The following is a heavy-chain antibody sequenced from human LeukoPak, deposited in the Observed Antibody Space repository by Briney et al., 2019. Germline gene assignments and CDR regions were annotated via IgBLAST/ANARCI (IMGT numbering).Heavy chain of an antibody. CDR3: ARGSSLRYFDWLLQAPDY. CDR1: GGSFSGYY. D-gene: IGHD3-9*01. J-gene: IGHJ4*02. CDR2: INHSGSI. Sequence: PSETLSLTCAVYGGSFSGYYWSWIRQPPGKGLEWIGEINHSGSINYNPSLKSRVTISVDTSKNQFSLKLSSVTAADTAVYYCARGSSLRYFDWLLQAPDYWGQGTLVTVSS. V-gene: IGHV4-34*01.